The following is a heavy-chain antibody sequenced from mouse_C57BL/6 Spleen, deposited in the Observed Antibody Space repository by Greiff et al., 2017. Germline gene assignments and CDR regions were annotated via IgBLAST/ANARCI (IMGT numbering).Heavy chain of an antibody. Sequence: EVMLVESGGGLVQPGGSLKLSCAASGFTFSDSYMYWVRQTPEKRLEWVAYISNGGGSTYYPDTVKGRFTISRDNAKNTLYLQMSRLKSEDTAMYYCAKRYSNYEGAMDYWGQGTSVTVSS. CDR3: AKRYSNYEGAMDY. CDR1: GFTFSDSY. J-gene: IGHJ4*01. D-gene: IGHD2-5*01. CDR2: ISNGGGST. V-gene: IGHV5-12*01.